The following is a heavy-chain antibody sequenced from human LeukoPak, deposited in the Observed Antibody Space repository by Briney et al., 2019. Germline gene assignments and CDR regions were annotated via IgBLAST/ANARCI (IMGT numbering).Heavy chain of an antibody. CDR3: AREGRDTMVRGVIGY. V-gene: IGHV3-7*01. Sequence: GGSLRLSCTASGFTFSRYAMAWVRQAPGKGLEWVANIKQDGSEKYYVDSVKGRFTISRDNAKNSLYLQMNSLRAEDTAVYYCAREGRDTMVRGVIGYWGQGTLVTVSS. CDR1: GFTFSRYA. J-gene: IGHJ4*02. CDR2: IKQDGSEK. D-gene: IGHD3-10*01.